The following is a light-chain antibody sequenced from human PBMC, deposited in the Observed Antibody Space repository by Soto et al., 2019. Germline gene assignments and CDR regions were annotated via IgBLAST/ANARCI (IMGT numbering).Light chain of an antibody. Sequence: DIQMTQSPSTVPAYVGDSVTITCRASQSITTWLAWYQQRPGKAPKLLIYDASSLESGVPSRFSGSGSGTEFTLTISSLQPEDFAVYYCQQYYNWPRTFGQGTKVDIK. V-gene: IGKV1-5*01. CDR3: QQYYNWPRT. CDR2: DAS. CDR1: QSITTW. J-gene: IGKJ1*01.